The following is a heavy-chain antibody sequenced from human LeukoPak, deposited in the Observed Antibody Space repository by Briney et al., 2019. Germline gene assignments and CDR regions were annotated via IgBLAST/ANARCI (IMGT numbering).Heavy chain of an antibody. Sequence: PSETLSLTCTVSGGSISSSSYYWGWIRQPPGKGLEWIGSIYYSGSTYYNPSLTSRVTISVDTSKNQFSLKLSSVTAADTAVYYCASWAAAGGGYWGQGTLVTVSS. J-gene: IGHJ4*02. CDR3: ASWAAAGGGY. V-gene: IGHV4-39*01. D-gene: IGHD6-13*01. CDR1: GGSISSSSYY. CDR2: IYYSGST.